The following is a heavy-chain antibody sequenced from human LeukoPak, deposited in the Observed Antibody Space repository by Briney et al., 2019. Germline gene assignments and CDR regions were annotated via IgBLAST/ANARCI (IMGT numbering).Heavy chain of an antibody. J-gene: IGHJ6*03. Sequence: SETLSLTCAVSGGSISSSNWWSWVRQPPGKGLEWIGEIYHSGSTNYNPSLKSRVTISVDTSKNQFSLKLSSVTAADTAVYYCARVGPAAGFYYYYMDVWGKGTTVTVSS. CDR2: IYHSGST. CDR3: ARVGPAAGFYYYYMDV. D-gene: IGHD6-13*01. V-gene: IGHV4-4*02. CDR1: GGSISSSNW.